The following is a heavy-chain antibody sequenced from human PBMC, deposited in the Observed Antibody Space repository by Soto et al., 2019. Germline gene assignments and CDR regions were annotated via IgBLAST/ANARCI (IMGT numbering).Heavy chain of an antibody. Sequence: SETLSLTCAVYGGSFSGYYWSWIRQPPGKGLEWIGEINHSGSTNYNPSLKSRVTISVDTSKNQFSLKLSSVTAADTAVYYCARIGLRYDSSGHPPDYWGQGTLVTVSS. D-gene: IGHD3-22*01. J-gene: IGHJ4*02. CDR3: ARIGLRYDSSGHPPDY. V-gene: IGHV4-34*01. CDR1: GGSFSGYY. CDR2: INHSGST.